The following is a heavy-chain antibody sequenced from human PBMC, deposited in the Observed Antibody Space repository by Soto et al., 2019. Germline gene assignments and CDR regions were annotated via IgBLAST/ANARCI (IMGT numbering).Heavy chain of an antibody. V-gene: IGHV3-21*01. CDR2: ISSSSSYI. D-gene: IGHD6-19*01. CDR3: ARDRVAGTRYFDL. CDR1: GFTFSSYS. J-gene: IGHJ2*01. Sequence: VQLVESGGGLVKPGGSLRLSCAASGFTFSSYSMNWVRQAPGKGLEWVSSISSSSSYIYYADSVKGRFTISRDNAKNSLYLQMNSLRAEDTAVYYCARDRVAGTRYFDLWGRGTLVTVSS.